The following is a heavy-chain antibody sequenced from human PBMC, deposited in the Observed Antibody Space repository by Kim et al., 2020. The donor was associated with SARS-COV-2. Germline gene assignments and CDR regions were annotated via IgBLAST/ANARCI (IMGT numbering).Heavy chain of an antibody. V-gene: IGHV3-21*01. CDR3: ARPYSSSWYGNEPIDY. Sequence: VKGRFTISRDNAKNSLYLQMNSLRAEDTAVYYCARPYSSSWYGNEPIDYWGQGTLVTVSS. J-gene: IGHJ4*02. D-gene: IGHD6-13*01.